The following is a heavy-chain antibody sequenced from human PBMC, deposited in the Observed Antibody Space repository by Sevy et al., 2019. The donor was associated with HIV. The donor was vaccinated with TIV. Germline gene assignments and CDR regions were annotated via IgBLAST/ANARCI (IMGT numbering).Heavy chain of an antibody. J-gene: IGHJ4*02. CDR1: GFTFSSYE. CDR3: ARDFPPSATTVAHFDC. D-gene: IGHD4-17*01. CDR2: ISNSGTSM. V-gene: IGHV3-48*03. Sequence: GGSLRLSCVASGFTFSSYEMNWVRQAPGKGLEWVSYISNSGTSMYYSDSVKGPLTISRDNPRNSLYLQMNSLRAEDNAVYYCARDFPPSATTVAHFDCWGQGTLVTVSS.